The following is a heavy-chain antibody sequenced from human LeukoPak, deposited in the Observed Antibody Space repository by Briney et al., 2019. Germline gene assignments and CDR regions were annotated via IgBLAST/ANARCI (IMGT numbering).Heavy chain of an antibody. V-gene: IGHV3-73*01. Sequence: GGSLRLSCAASGVTFSDSAMHWVRQASGKGLEWVGRIGSKANSYATAYAASVKGGFTISRDDSKNTAHLQMNSLKTEDTAVYYCTTILFYWGQGTLVTVSS. CDR1: GVTFSDSA. J-gene: IGHJ4*02. CDR3: TTILFY. CDR2: IGSKANSYAT. D-gene: IGHD2/OR15-2a*01.